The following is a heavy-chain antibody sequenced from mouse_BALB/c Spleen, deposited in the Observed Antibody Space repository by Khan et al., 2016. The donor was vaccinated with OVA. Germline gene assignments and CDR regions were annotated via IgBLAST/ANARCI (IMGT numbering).Heavy chain of an antibody. CDR3: TRDRIDY. CDR2: INPTSGYT. J-gene: IGHJ2*01. CDR1: GYTFTTYW. Sequence: VQLQQSGAERAKPGASVKMSCKASGYTFTTYWMHWVKQRPGQGLEWIGYINPTSGYTDYNEKFKDRATLSADKSSSTAYMQLSSPTSEDSAVYYCTRDRIDYWGQGTTLTVSS. V-gene: IGHV1-7*01.